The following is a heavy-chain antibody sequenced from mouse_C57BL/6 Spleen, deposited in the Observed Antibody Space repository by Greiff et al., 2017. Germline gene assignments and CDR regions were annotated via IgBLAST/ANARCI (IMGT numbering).Heavy chain of an antibody. CDR2: IHPSDSDT. J-gene: IGHJ4*01. D-gene: IGHD4-1*01. V-gene: IGHV1-74*01. CDR3: AILGAGAPYYYAMDY. Sequence: QVQLQQPGAELVKPGASVKVSCKASGYTFTSYWMHWVKQRPGQGLEWIGRIHPSDSDTNYNQKFKGKATLTVDKSSSTAYMHLSSLTSEDSAVYYCAILGAGAPYYYAMDYWGQGTSVTVSS. CDR1: GYTFTSYW.